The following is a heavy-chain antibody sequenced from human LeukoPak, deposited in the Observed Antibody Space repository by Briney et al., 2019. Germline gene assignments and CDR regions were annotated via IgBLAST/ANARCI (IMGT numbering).Heavy chain of an antibody. CDR3: AKTRYSGSDFDY. CDR2: IWYDGSNK. J-gene: IGHJ4*02. V-gene: IGHV3-33*06. Sequence: GSLRLSCAASGFTFSSYGMHWVRQAPGKGLEWVAVIWYDGSNKYYADSVKGRFTISRDNSKNTLYLQMNSLRAEDTAVYYCAKTRYSGSDFDYWGQGTLVTVSS. D-gene: IGHD1-26*01. CDR1: GFTFSSYG.